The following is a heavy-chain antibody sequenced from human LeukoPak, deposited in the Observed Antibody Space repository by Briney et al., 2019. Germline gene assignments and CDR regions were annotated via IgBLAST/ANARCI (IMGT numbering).Heavy chain of an antibody. J-gene: IGHJ4*02. D-gene: IGHD6-13*01. Sequence: GGSLRLSCAASGFTFSSYSMNWVRQAPGKGLEWVSSISSSSSYIYYADSVKGRFTISRDNAKNSLYLQMNSLRAEDTAVHYCARLIAAAGTDFDYWGQGTLVTVSS. CDR2: ISSSSSYI. CDR3: ARLIAAAGTDFDY. CDR1: GFTFSSYS. V-gene: IGHV3-21*01.